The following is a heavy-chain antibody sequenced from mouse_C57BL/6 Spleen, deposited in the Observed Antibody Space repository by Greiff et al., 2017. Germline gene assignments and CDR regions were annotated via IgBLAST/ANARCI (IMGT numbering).Heavy chain of an antibody. V-gene: IGHV1-7*01. CDR1: GYTFTSYW. Sequence: QVQLQQSGAELAKPGASVKLSCKASGYTFTSYWMHWVKQRPGQGLEWIGYLNPSSGYTKYNQKFKDKATLTADKSSSTAYMQLSSLTYEDSAVXYCARDCDGYYTWFAYWGQGTLVTVSA. CDR3: ARDCDGYYTWFAY. J-gene: IGHJ3*01. D-gene: IGHD2-3*01. CDR2: LNPSSGYT.